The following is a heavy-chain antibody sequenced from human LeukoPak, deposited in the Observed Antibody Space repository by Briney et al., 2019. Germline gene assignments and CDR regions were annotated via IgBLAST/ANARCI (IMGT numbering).Heavy chain of an antibody. CDR2: INHSGST. V-gene: IGHV4-34*01. CDR1: GASFTGYY. D-gene: IGHD4-17*01. J-gene: IGHJ4*02. CDR3: ARGTMTTVTYYFDY. Sequence: SETLSLTCAVYGASFTGYYWSWIRQPPGKGLEWLGEINHSGSTNYNPSLKSPVTISVHTSKNQFSLKLSSVTAPNTAVYYCARGTMTTVTYYFDYWGQGTLVTVSS.